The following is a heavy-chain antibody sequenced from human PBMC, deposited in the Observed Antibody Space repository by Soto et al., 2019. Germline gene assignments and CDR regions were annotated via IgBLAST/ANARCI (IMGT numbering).Heavy chain of an antibody. CDR1: GGSFSGYY. D-gene: IGHD6-13*01. J-gene: IGHJ5*02. Sequence: PSETLSLTCAVYGGSFSGYYWSWIRQPPGKGLEWIGEINHSGSTNYSPSLKSRVTISVDTSKNQFSLKLSSVTAADTAVYYCARRRGSSQPKGPWFDPWGQGTLVTVSS. CDR2: INHSGST. V-gene: IGHV4-34*01. CDR3: ARRRGSSQPKGPWFDP.